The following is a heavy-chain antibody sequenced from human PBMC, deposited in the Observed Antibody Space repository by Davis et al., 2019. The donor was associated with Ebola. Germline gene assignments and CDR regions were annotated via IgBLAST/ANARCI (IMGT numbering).Heavy chain of an antibody. CDR2: IGAAGDI. CDR3: ARAGFGSTWFDC. V-gene: IGHV3-13*01. J-gene: IGHJ5*01. Sequence: LSLTCASSGFTFRSYDMHWVRQATGKGLEWVSAIGAAGDIYYPVSVKGRFTISRENAKNSLYLQMNSLRAEDTAVYYCARAGFGSTWFDCWGQGILVTVSS. D-gene: IGHD6-13*01. CDR1: GFTFRSYD.